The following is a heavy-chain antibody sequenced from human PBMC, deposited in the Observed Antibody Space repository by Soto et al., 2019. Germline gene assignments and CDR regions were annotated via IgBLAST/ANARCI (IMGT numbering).Heavy chain of an antibody. CDR3: ARRGTCSGSPSCGMDV. CDR1: GGSMSSSNYY. J-gene: IGHJ6*02. D-gene: IGHD3-10*02. V-gene: IGHV4-39*01. Sequence: SETLSLTCTVSGGSMSSSNYYWGWIRQPPGKGLEWIGSIYYSGSTYYNPSLKSRVTISVDTSKKQFSLKLSSVIAADTAVYYCARRGTCSGSPSCGMDVWGQGTTVTVSS. CDR2: IYYSGST.